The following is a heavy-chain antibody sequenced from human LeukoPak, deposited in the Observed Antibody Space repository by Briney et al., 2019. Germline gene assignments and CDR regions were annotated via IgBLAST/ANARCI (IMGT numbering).Heavy chain of an antibody. CDR1: GYTFTSYY. J-gene: IGHJ4*02. V-gene: IGHV1-46*01. CDR2: INPSGGST. Sequence: ASVKVSCKASGYTFTSYYMHWVRQAPGQGLEWMGIINPSGGSTSYAQKFQGRVTMTRDTSTSTVYMELSSLRSEDTAVYYCARVRGRGYCSGGSCYDLDYWGQGTLVTVSS. D-gene: IGHD2-15*01. CDR3: ARVRGRGYCSGGSCYDLDY.